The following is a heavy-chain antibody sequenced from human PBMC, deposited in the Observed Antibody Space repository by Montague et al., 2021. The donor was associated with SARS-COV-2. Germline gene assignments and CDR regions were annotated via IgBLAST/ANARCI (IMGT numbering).Heavy chain of an antibody. CDR1: GFSLSTGGMR. D-gene: IGHD3-9*01. Sequence: VKPTQTLTLTCTLSGFSLSTGGMRASWIRQPPGKALEWLARIDWDDDKFYSTSLKTRLTISKDTSKNQVVLTMTNMDPVDTATYYCARSYYDILTNYYDAFDIWGQGTMVTVSS. CDR2: IDWDDDK. CDR3: ARSYYDILTNYYDAFDI. V-gene: IGHV2-70*04. J-gene: IGHJ3*02.